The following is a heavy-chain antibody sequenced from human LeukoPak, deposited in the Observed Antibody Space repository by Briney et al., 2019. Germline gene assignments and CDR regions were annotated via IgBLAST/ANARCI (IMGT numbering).Heavy chain of an antibody. V-gene: IGHV3-23*01. CDR1: GFTFSSVG. D-gene: IGHD3-10*01. Sequence: GGTLRLSCAASGFTFSSVGMIWVRQAPGKGLEWVSSISGSGGTTYYADSVKGRFTISRDNSKNTLFLQMNSLRAEDTALYYCARGFSLDCWGQGTLVTVSS. CDR2: ISGSGGTT. J-gene: IGHJ4*02. CDR3: ARGFSLDC.